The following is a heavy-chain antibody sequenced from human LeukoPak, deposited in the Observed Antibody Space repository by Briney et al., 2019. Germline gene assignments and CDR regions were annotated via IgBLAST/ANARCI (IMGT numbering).Heavy chain of an antibody. CDR3: ARDYPIVATILGWFDP. V-gene: IGHV4-34*01. CDR2: INHSGST. D-gene: IGHD5-12*01. Sequence: SETLSLTCAVYGGSFSGYYWSWIRQPPGKGLEWIGEINHSGSTNYNPSLKSRVTISVDTSKNQFSLKLSSVTAADTAVYYCARDYPIVATILGWFDPWGQGTLVTVSS. J-gene: IGHJ5*02. CDR1: GGSFSGYY.